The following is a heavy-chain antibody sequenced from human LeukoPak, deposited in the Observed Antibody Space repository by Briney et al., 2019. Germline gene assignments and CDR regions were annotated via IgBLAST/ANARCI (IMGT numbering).Heavy chain of an antibody. CDR1: GGSFSGYY. J-gene: IGHJ6*03. D-gene: IGHD1-7*01. V-gene: IGHV4-34*01. Sequence: SSETLSLTCAVYGGSFSGYYWSWIRQPPGKGLEWIGEINHSGSTNYNPSLKSRVTISVDTSKNQFSLKLSSVTAADTAVYYCAREKGHNWNYPYYYYYMDVWGKGTTVTVSS. CDR2: INHSGST. CDR3: AREKGHNWNYPYYYYYMDV.